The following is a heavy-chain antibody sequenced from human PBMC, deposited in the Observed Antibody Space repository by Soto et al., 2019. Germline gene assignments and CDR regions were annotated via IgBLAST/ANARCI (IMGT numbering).Heavy chain of an antibody. V-gene: IGHV3-21*01. J-gene: IGHJ6*02. Sequence: EVQLVESGGGLVKPGGSLRLSCAASGFTFSSYSMNWVRQAPGKGLEWVSSISNSSSYIYYADSVKGRFTISRDNAKNSLYLQMNSLRAADTAVYYCARGSKDYYGMDVWGHGTTVTVSS. CDR1: GFTFSSYS. CDR2: ISNSSSYI. CDR3: ARGSKDYYGMDV.